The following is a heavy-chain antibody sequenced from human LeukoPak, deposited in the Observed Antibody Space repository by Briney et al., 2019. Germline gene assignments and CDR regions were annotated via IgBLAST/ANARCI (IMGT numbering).Heavy chain of an antibody. CDR2: INPNSGGT. V-gene: IGHV1-2*02. CDR1: GYTFTGYY. CDR3: ARAPKDILTGYYPDY. D-gene: IGHD3-9*01. J-gene: IGHJ4*02. Sequence: ASVKVSCKASGYTFTGYYMHWVRQAPGQGLEWMGWINPNSGGTNYAQKFQGKVTMTRDTSISTAYMELSRLRSDDTAVYYCARAPKDILTGYYPDYWGQGTLVTVSS.